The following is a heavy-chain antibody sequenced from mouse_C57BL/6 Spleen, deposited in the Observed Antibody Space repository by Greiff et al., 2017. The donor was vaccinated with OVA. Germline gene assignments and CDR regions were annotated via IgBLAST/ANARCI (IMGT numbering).Heavy chain of an antibody. J-gene: IGHJ1*03. CDR3: ARGEGRSRWYFDV. D-gene: IGHD3-3*01. CDR1: GFTFSDYG. CDR2: ISSGSSTI. V-gene: IGHV5-17*01. Sequence: EVMLVESGGGLVKPGGSLKLSCAASGFTFSDYGMHWVRQAPEKGLEWVAYISSGSSTIFYADTVKGRFTISRDNAKNTLFLQMTSRRSEDTAMYYCARGEGRSRWYFDVWGTGTTVTVSS.